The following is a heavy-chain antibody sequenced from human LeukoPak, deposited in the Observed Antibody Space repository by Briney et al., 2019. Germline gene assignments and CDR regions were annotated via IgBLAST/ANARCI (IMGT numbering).Heavy chain of an antibody. J-gene: IGHJ4*02. V-gene: IGHV2-5*02. Sequence: SGPTLVNPTQTLTLTCTFSGFSLSTSGVGVGWIRQPPGKALEWLALIYWDDDKRCSPSLKSRLTITKDTSKNQVVLTMTNMDPVDTATYYCAYRSTYYYDSSGYWYYWGQGTLVTVSS. CDR3: AYRSTYYYDSSGYWYY. CDR2: IYWDDDK. CDR1: GFSLSTSGVG. D-gene: IGHD3-22*01.